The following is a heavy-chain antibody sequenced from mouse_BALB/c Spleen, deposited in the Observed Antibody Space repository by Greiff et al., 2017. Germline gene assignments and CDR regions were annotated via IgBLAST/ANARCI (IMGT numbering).Heavy chain of an antibody. CDR3: ARGGVRTSFDY. J-gene: IGHJ2*01. Sequence: EVKLVESGGGLVQPGGSLKLSCAASGFTFSSYGMSWVRQTPDKRLELVATINSNGGSTYYPDSVKGRFTISRDNAKNTLYLQMSSLKSEDTAMYYCARGGVRTSFDYWGQGTTLTVSS. CDR2: INSNGGST. V-gene: IGHV5-6-3*01. D-gene: IGHD2-14*01. CDR1: GFTFSSYG.